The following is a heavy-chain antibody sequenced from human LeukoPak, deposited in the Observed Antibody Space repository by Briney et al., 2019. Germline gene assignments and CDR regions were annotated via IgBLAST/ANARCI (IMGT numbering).Heavy chain of an antibody. D-gene: IGHD6-6*01. CDR1: GFTFSSYS. J-gene: IGHJ5*02. CDR3: ASQLAPRTGWFDP. Sequence: GGSLRLSCAASGFTFSSYSMNWVRQAPGKGLEWVSSISSSSSYIYYADSVKGRFTISRDNAKDSLYLQMNSLRAEDTAVYYCASQLAPRTGWFDPWGQGTLVTVSS. V-gene: IGHV3-21*01. CDR2: ISSSSSYI.